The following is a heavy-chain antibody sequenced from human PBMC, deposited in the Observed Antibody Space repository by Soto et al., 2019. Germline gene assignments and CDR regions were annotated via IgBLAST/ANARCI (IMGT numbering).Heavy chain of an antibody. CDR1: GFTFSRYA. V-gene: IGHV3-30*04. Sequence: QTGGSLRLSCAASGFTFSRYAIHWVRQAPGKGLEWVAVISRDGTNKYYVDSVKGRFTISRDNSRNTLYLQMDSLGHEDAAVYYCARSRSGAVADSFDFWGQGTLVTVSS. D-gene: IGHD3-10*01. CDR2: ISRDGTNK. J-gene: IGHJ4*02. CDR3: ARSRSGAVADSFDF.